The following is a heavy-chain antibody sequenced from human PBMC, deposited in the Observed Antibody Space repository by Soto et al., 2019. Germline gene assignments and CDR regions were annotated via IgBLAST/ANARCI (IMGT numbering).Heavy chain of an antibody. J-gene: IGHJ4*02. D-gene: IGHD3-22*01. CDR2: ISSSSSTI. V-gene: IGHV3-48*02. Sequence: GGSLRLSCAASGFTFSSYSMNWVRQAPGKGLEWVSYISSSSSTIYYADSVKGRFTISRDNAKNSLYLQMNSLRDEDTAVYYCARDLSRYYDSSGQLGYWGQGTLVTVSS. CDR3: ARDLSRYYDSSGQLGY. CDR1: GFTFSSYS.